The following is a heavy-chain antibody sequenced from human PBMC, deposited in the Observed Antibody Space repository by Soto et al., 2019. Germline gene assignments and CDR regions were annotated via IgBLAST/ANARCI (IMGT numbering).Heavy chain of an antibody. CDR1: GLTFSSYG. Sequence: QVQLVESGGGVVQPGRSLRLSCAASGLTFSSYGMHWVRQAPGKGLEWGAVISYDGSNKYYADSVKGRFTISRDNSKNTLYLQMNSLRDEDTVVYYCAKDASSSSSWYYYYYGMDVWGQGTTVPVSS. CDR2: ISYDGSNK. V-gene: IGHV3-30*18. CDR3: AKDASSSSSWYYYYYGMDV. J-gene: IGHJ6*02. D-gene: IGHD6-6*01.